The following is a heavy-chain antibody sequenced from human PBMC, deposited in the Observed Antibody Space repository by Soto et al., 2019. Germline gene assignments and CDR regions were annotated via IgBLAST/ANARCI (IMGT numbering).Heavy chain of an antibody. J-gene: IGHJ4*02. Sequence: GESLKISCKGSGYSFTSYWIGWVRQMPGKGLEWMGIIYPGDSDTRYSPSFQGQVTISADKSISTAYLQWSSLKASDTAMYYCARQTYYYDSSGYYSVDYWGQGTLVTVS. CDR2: IYPGDSDT. D-gene: IGHD3-22*01. CDR1: GYSFTSYW. V-gene: IGHV5-51*01. CDR3: ARQTYYYDSSGYYSVDY.